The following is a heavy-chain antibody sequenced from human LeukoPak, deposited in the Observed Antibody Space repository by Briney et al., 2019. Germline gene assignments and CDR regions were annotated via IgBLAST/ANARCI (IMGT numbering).Heavy chain of an antibody. CDR1: GFTFSSYG. CDR2: ISYDGSNK. J-gene: IGHJ4*02. D-gene: IGHD6-13*01. CDR3: AKTVIGVLVTAAGDY. V-gene: IGHV3-30*18. Sequence: PGGSLRLSCAASGFTFSSYGMPWVRQAPGKGLEWVAVISYDGSNKYYADSVKGRFTISRDNSKNTLYLQMNSLRAEDTAVYYCAKTVIGVLVTAAGDYWGQGTLVTVSS.